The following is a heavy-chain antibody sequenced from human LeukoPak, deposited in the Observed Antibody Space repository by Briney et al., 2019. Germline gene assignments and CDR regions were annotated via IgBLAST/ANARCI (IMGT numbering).Heavy chain of an antibody. CDR3: AKTSGSYYMIDY. V-gene: IGHV3-30*18. Sequence: GRSLRPSCAASGSTFSSYGMHWVRQAPGKGLEWVAVISYDGSNKYYADSVKGRFTISRDNSKNTLYLQMNSLRAEDTAVYYCAKTSGSYYMIDYWGQGTLVTVSS. D-gene: IGHD1-26*01. CDR1: GSTFSSYG. CDR2: ISYDGSNK. J-gene: IGHJ4*02.